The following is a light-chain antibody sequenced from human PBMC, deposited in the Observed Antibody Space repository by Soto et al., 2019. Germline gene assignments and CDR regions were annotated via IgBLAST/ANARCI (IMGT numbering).Light chain of an antibody. CDR2: AAS. CDR3: QYYGTSVFI. CDR1: QSVGSRY. Sequence: IVLTQSPGTLSLSPGERVTLSCRASQSVGSRYLAWYQQKPGQAPRLLIYAASTRATGIPDRFSGSGSGTAFTLTITRLEPEDIAVYYCQYYGTSVFIFGGGTKVDIK. J-gene: IGKJ4*01. V-gene: IGKV3-20*01.